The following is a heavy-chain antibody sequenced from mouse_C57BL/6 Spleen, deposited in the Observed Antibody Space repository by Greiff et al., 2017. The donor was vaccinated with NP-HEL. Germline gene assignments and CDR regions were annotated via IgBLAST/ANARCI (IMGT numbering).Heavy chain of an antibody. CDR3: AKMVAMYDGFHYALDN. J-gene: IGHJ4*01. D-gene: IGHD2-3*01. CDR1: GYAFSSSW. Sequence: QVQLQQSGPELVKPGASVMISCKASGYAFSSSWMNWVKQRPGQGLAWIGRIYPGDGDTNYIGKFKGKATLTADKSSSTAYMQLSSLAAEDSAVYLGAKMVAMYDGFHYALDNWGERTSVTVSS. CDR2: IYPGDGDT. V-gene: IGHV1-82*01.